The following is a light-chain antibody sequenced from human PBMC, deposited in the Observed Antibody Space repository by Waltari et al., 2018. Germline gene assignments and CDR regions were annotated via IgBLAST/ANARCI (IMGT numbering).Light chain of an antibody. CDR1: QSLSGN. J-gene: IGKJ2*01. V-gene: IGKV3-15*01. Sequence: EIVMTQSPATLSVSPGDRATLSCRASQSLSGNLAWYQQKPGQAPRLLIYAASTRATSIPARFSVSGSGTEFTLTISSLQAEDVAVYYCQQYYSAPYTFGQGTKLEIK. CDR2: AAS. CDR3: QQYYSAPYT.